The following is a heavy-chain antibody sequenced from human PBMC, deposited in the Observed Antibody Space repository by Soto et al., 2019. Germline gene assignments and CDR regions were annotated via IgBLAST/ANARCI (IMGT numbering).Heavy chain of an antibody. CDR2: ISAYNGNT. Sequence: GASVKVSCKASGYTFTSYGISWVRQAPGQGLEWMGWISAYNGNTNYAQKLQGGVTMTTDTSTSTAYMELRSLRSDDTAVYYCASSEGLEQLGSFDIWGQGTMVTVSS. D-gene: IGHD6-13*01. CDR1: GYTFTSYG. V-gene: IGHV1-18*01. J-gene: IGHJ3*02. CDR3: ASSEGLEQLGSFDI.